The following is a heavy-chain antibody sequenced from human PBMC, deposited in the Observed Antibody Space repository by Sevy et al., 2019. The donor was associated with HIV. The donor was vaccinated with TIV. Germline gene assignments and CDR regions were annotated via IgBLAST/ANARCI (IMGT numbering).Heavy chain of an antibody. CDR3: VRWDSSSWSFDY. Sequence: RGSLRLSCSASGFIFSSHAMHWVRQAPGKGLQYVSGISSSGGSTYYADSVKGRFTISRDNSKNTLYLQMSSLRAEDTAMYYCVRWDSSSWSFDYWGQGTLVTVSS. V-gene: IGHV3-64D*06. CDR2: ISSSGGST. J-gene: IGHJ4*02. D-gene: IGHD6-13*01. CDR1: GFIFSSHA.